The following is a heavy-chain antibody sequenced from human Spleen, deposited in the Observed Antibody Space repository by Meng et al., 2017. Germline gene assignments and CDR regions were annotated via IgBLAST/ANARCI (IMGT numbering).Heavy chain of an antibody. CDR3: ARDWPSGNYPGWFDP. D-gene: IGHD1-26*01. CDR1: GGSVSSDNYY. CDR2: IYYSSST. Sequence: GSLRLSCTVSGGSVSSDNYYWSWIRQPPGKGLEWIGYIYYSSSTNYNPSLKSRATISVDTSKNQFSLKLTSVTAADTAVYYCARDWPSGNYPGWFDPWGRGTLVTVSS. J-gene: IGHJ5*02. V-gene: IGHV4-61*01.